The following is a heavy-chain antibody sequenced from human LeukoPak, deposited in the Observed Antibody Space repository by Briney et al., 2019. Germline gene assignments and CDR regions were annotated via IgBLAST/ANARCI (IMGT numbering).Heavy chain of an antibody. CDR2: INPSGGST. Sequence: GASVKVSCKASGYTFTSCYMHWVRQAPGQGLEWMGIINPSGGSTSYAQKFQGRVTMTRDTSTSTVYVELSSLRSDDTAVYYCARSTRFITIFSYGMDVWGQGTTVTVSS. CDR3: ARSTRFITIFSYGMDV. J-gene: IGHJ6*02. D-gene: IGHD3-3*01. CDR1: GYTFTSCY. V-gene: IGHV1-46*01.